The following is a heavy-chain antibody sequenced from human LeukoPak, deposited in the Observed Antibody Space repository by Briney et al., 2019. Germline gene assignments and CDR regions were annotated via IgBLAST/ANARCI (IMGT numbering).Heavy chain of an antibody. CDR1: GGSISSSSYY. V-gene: IGHV4-39*01. Sequence: SETLSLTCTVSGGSISSSSYYWGWIRQPPGKGLEWIGSIYYSGSTYYNPSLKSRITISVDTSKNHFSLKLSSVTAADTAVYYCAYCGGDCYYLGTFDIWGQGTMVTVSS. CDR3: AYCGGDCYYLGTFDI. CDR2: IYYSGST. D-gene: IGHD2-21*02. J-gene: IGHJ3*02.